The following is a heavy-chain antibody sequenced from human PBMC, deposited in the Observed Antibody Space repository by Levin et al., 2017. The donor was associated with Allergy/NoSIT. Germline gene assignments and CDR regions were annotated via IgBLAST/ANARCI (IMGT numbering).Heavy chain of an antibody. V-gene: IGHV1-2*02. CDR2: INPNSGGT. D-gene: IGHD6-13*01. J-gene: IGHJ1*01. CDR3: AREAAAGTYFQH. Sequence: GESLKISCKASGYTFTGYYMHWVRQAPGQGLEWMGWINPNSGGTNYAQKFQGRVTMTRDTSISTAYMELSRLRSDDTAVYYCAREAAAGTYFQHWGQGTLVTVSS. CDR1: GYTFTGYY.